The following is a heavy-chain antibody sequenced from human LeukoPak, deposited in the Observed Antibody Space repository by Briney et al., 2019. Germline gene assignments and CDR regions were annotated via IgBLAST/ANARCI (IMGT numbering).Heavy chain of an antibody. J-gene: IGHJ6*03. V-gene: IGHV3-64*01. CDR3: ARGPGVTYYYYYYMDV. CDR2: ISSNGGST. CDR1: GFTFNSYA. D-gene: IGHD2-21*02. Sequence: GGSLRLSCAASGFTFNSYAMHWVRQAPGKGLEYVSAISSNGGSTYYANSVKGRFTISRDNSKNTLFLQMGSLRPEDMAVYYCARGPGVTYYYYYYMDVWGKGTTVTVSS.